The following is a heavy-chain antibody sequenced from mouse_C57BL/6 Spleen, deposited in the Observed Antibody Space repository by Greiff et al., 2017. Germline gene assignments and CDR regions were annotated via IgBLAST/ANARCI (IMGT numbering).Heavy chain of an antibody. CDR1: GYTFTDYN. CDR2: INPNNGGT. J-gene: IGHJ2*01. CDR3: AGGSSYGNFDY. V-gene: IGHV1-22*01. D-gene: IGHD1-1*01. Sequence: VQLQLSGPELVKPGASVKMSCKASGYTFTDYNMHWVKQSHGKSLEWIGYINPNNGGTSYNQKFKGKAPLTVNKSSSTAYMELRSLTSEDSAVYYCAGGSSYGNFDYWGQGTTLTVSS.